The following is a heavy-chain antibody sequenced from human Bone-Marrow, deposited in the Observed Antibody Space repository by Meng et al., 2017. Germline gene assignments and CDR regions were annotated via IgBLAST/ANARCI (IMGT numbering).Heavy chain of an antibody. CDR1: GFTFSSYE. Sequence: GESLKISCAASGFTFSSYEMNWVRQAPGKGLEWVSYISSSGSTIYYADSVKGRFTISRDNSKNSLYLQMNSLRAEDTALYYCAKDHQRSGSYYNLLFDNYYGMDVWGQGTTVTVSS. CDR2: ISSSGSTI. CDR3: AKDHQRSGSYYNLLFDNYYGMDV. J-gene: IGHJ6*02. D-gene: IGHD3-10*01. V-gene: IGHV3-48*03.